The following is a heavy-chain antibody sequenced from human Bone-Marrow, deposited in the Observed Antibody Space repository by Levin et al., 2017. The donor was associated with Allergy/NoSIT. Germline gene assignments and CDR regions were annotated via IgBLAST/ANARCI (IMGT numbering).Heavy chain of an antibody. D-gene: IGHD3-3*01. CDR3: AKGLYDFSNFDL. J-gene: IGHJ2*01. V-gene: IGHV3-23*01. CDR2: ISASGGTT. Sequence: GESLKISCAASGFSFSSYTMSWVRQAPGKGLEWVSAISASGGTTYYADSVKGRFTISRDNSKNTLYLQMNSLRAEDTAVYYCAKGLYDFSNFDLWGRGTLVTVSS. CDR1: GFSFSSYT.